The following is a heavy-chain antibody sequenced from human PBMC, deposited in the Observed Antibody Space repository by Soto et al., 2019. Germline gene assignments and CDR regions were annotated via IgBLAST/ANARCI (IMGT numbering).Heavy chain of an antibody. CDR3: AGVIAAAGFGWFDP. J-gene: IGHJ5*02. Sequence: SETLSLTCTVSGGSISSYYWSWIRKPPGKGLEWIGYIYYSGSTNYNPSLKSRVTISVDTSKNQFSLKLSSVTAADTAVYYCAGVIAAAGFGWFDPWGQGTLVTVSS. V-gene: IGHV4-59*01. CDR1: GGSISSYY. CDR2: IYYSGST. D-gene: IGHD6-13*01.